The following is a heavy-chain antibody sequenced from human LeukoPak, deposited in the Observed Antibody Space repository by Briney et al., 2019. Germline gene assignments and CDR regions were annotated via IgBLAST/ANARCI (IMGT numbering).Heavy chain of an antibody. CDR2: IIPILGIA. Sequence: GASVKVSCKASGGTFSSYAISWVRQAPGQGLEWMGRIIPILGIANYAQKFQGRVTITADKSTSTAYMELSSLRSEDTAVYYCARVPTYQIHAFDNWGQGTMVTVSS. CDR3: ARVPTYQIHAFDN. D-gene: IGHD2-2*01. J-gene: IGHJ3*02. V-gene: IGHV1-69*04. CDR1: GGTFSSYA.